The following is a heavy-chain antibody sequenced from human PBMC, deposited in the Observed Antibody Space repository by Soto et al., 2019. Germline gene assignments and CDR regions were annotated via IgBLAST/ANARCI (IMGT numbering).Heavy chain of an antibody. V-gene: IGHV3-21*01. CDR1: GFTFSSYS. J-gene: IGHJ4*02. CDR2: ISSSSSYI. D-gene: IGHD3-22*01. Sequence: GGSLRLSCAASGFTFSSYSMNWVRQAPGKGLEWVSSISSSSSYIYYADSVKGRFTISRDNAKNSLYLQMNSLRAEDTAVYYCASSSYYYDSSAYYNYWGQGTLVTVSS. CDR3: ASSSYYYDSSAYYNY.